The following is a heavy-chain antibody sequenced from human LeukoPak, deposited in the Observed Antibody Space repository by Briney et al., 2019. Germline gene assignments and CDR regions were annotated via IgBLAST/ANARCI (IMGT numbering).Heavy chain of an antibody. Sequence: GASVKVSCKASGYTFTGYYMHWVRQAPGQGLEWMGWINPNSGGTNYAQRFQGRVTMTRDTSISTAYMELSKLRSDDTAVYYCARASTTMVRGVPDYWGQGTLVTVSS. J-gene: IGHJ4*02. CDR3: ARASTTMVRGVPDY. CDR1: GYTFTGYY. D-gene: IGHD3-10*01. V-gene: IGHV1-2*02. CDR2: INPNSGGT.